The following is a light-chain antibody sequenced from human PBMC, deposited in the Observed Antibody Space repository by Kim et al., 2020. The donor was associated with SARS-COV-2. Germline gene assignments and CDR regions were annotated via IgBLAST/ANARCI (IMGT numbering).Light chain of an antibody. Sequence: QSALTQPASVSGSPGQSITISCTGTSSGVGTYNLVSWYQQHPGKAPKLIIYEGSKRPSGVSNRFSGSQSGNTASLTISGLQAEDEADYYCCSHAGISTILVFGGGTQLTVL. V-gene: IGLV2-23*03. CDR3: CSHAGISTILV. CDR1: SSGVGTYNL. J-gene: IGLJ2*01. CDR2: EGS.